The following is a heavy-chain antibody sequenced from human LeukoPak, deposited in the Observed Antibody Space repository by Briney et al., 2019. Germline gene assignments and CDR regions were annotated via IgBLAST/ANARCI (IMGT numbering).Heavy chain of an antibody. V-gene: IGHV6-1*01. D-gene: IGHD3-22*01. CDR2: TYYRSKWYN. Sequence: SQTLSLTCGISGDSVASNSAVWNWIRQSPSRGLEWLGRTYYRSKWYNDYAVSVKSRIIINPDTSKNQFSLQLNSVTPEDTAVYYCARGDYYDSSGYYSNFDYWGQGTLVTVSS. CDR1: GDSVASNSAV. CDR3: ARGDYYDSSGYYSNFDY. J-gene: IGHJ4*02.